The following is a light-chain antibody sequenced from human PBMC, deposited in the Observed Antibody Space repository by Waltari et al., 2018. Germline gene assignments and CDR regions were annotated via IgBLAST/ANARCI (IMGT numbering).Light chain of an antibody. CDR3: NSRDSSGNHLL. J-gene: IGLJ2*01. CDR2: GNN. V-gene: IGLV3-19*01. CDR1: SLSTYY. Sequence: SSGLTPDPAVSVALGQTVSLPCPGDSLSTYYASWYQQKPGQAPVLVISGNNKWPSGIPNRFSASSSGSTASLTITGAQAEDEADYYCNSRDSSGNHLLFGGGTKLTVL.